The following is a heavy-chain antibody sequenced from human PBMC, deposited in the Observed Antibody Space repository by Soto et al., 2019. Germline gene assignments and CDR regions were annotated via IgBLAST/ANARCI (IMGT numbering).Heavy chain of an antibody. D-gene: IGHD1-1*01. V-gene: IGHV3-11*05. CDR3: ARILGRRLNDY. CDR1: GFTFNDYQ. J-gene: IGHJ4*02. CDR2: ISSTGSYA. Sequence: QVQLVESGGGLVKPGGSLRLSCAVSGFTFNDYQMTWFRQAPGKGLEWVSRISSTGSYADYADSVKGRFTVSRDNANNTVYLQMDSLRYEDTAVYFCARILGRRLNDYWGQGTLVIVSS.